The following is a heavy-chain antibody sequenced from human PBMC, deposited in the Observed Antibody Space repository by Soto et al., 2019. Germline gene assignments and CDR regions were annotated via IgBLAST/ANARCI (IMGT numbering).Heavy chain of an antibody. CDR3: ARDRISSGLYFDY. D-gene: IGHD3-22*01. V-gene: IGHV3-21*01. J-gene: IGHJ4*02. CDR2: ISSSSSYI. CDR1: GFTFSSYS. Sequence: GGSLRLSCAASGFTFSSYSMNWVRQAPGKGPEWASSISSSSSYIYYADSVKGRFTISRDNAKNSLYLQMNSLRAEDTAVYYCARDRISSGLYFDYWGQGTLVTVSS.